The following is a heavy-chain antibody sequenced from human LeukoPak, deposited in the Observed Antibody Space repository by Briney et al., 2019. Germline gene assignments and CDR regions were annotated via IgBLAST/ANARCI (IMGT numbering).Heavy chain of an antibody. CDR3: ARDRSTTHFDY. J-gene: IGHJ4*02. D-gene: IGHD5/OR15-5a*01. CDR1: GFTFSSYG. V-gene: IGHV3-33*01. Sequence: GGSLRLSCAASGFTFSSYGMHWVRRAPGKGLEWVAMIWYDGSNTYYAGSVKGRFAISRDNSKNTLFLQMDNLRAEDTAVYYCARDRSTTHFDYWGQGTLVTVSS. CDR2: IWYDGSNT.